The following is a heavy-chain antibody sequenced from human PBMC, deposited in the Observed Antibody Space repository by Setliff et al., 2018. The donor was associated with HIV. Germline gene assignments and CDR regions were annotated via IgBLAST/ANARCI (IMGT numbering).Heavy chain of an antibody. Sequence: ASVKVSCKASGYTFTSYYMHWVRQAPGQGLEWMGIINPSGGSTSYAQKFQGRVTMTRDTSTSTVYMELSSLRSEDTAVYYCASSGYDSSGYYYGEALDIWGKGTMVTVSS. CDR1: GYTFTSYY. J-gene: IGHJ3*02. CDR3: ASSGYDSSGYYYGEALDI. V-gene: IGHV1-46*01. D-gene: IGHD3-22*01. CDR2: INPSGGST.